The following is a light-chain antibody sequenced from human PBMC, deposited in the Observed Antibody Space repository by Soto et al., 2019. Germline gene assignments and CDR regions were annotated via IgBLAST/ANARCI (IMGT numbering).Light chain of an antibody. CDR3: SSYAGSNNVI. J-gene: IGLJ2*01. CDR2: EVT. Sequence: QSALTQPPSASGSPGQSVAISCTGTSSDVGGNNYVSWYQQHPGKAPKLMVYEVTKRPSGVPDRFSGSKSGNTASLTVSGLEDEDEADYYCSSYAGSNNVILGGGTKLTVL. V-gene: IGLV2-8*01. CDR1: SSDVGGNNY.